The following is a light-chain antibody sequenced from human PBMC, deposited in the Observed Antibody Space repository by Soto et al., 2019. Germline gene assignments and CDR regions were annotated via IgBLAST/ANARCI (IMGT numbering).Light chain of an antibody. CDR2: DAS. J-gene: IGKJ4*01. CDR1: QDISTL. CDR3: QLFYDYPLT. V-gene: IGKV1D-13*01. Sequence: AIQLTQSPSSLSASVGDRVTITCRASQDISTLFAWYQQKPGKAPKLLIYDASSLESGVPSRFSGSGSGADFTLTISSLQPEDFATYYCQLFYDYPLTVGGGTKVEIK.